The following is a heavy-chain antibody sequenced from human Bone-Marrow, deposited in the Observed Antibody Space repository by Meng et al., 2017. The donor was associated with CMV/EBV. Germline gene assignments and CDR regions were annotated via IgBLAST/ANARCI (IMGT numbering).Heavy chain of an antibody. CDR3: VRDEQQLVRGFDY. CDR1: GGSFSRSNW. V-gene: IGHV4-4*02. D-gene: IGHD6-13*01. J-gene: IGHJ4*02. CDR2: IYHSGST. Sequence: CAVSGGSFSRSNWWSWVRQPPGKGLEWIGEIYHSGSTNYNPSLKSRVTISVDKSKNQFSLKLSSVTAADTAVYYCVRDEQQLVRGFDYWGQGTLVTVSS.